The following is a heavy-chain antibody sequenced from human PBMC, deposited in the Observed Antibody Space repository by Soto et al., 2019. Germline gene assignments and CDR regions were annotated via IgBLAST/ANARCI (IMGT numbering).Heavy chain of an antibody. CDR1: GFTFSTYV. V-gene: IGHV3-30*14. CDR3: AREDESSGHAGTFKH. Sequence: QVQLVESGGGVVQPGRSPRLSCIASGFTFSTYVMHWVRQAPGEGLEWVAGISVDGGSTHYTDSVKGRFTISRDNAKNTVYLQMDSLTVEETTVYYCAREDESSGHAGTFKHWGQGTLVTVSS. J-gene: IGHJ1*01. CDR2: ISVDGGST. D-gene: IGHD3-22*01.